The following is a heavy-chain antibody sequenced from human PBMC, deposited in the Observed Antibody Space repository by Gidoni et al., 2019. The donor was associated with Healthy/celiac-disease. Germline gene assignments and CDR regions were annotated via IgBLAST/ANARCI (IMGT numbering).Heavy chain of an antibody. V-gene: IGHV4-39*01. Sequence: HLQLQESGPGLVTPSATLSLTCTVSGDSISSTSYYLGWIRQPPGKGLEWIGSIDYSGSTYYNPSLKSRVTISVDTSKNQCSLKLSSVTAADTAVYYCASHPKRFDFDWLFGYFDYWGQGTLVTVSS. CDR1: GDSISSTSYY. J-gene: IGHJ4*02. CDR2: IDYSGST. CDR3: ASHPKRFDFDWLFGYFDY. D-gene: IGHD3-9*01.